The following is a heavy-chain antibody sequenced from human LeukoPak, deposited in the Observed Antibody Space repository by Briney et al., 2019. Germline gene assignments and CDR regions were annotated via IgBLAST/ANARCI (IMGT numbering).Heavy chain of an antibody. CDR3: ARAPREYCSGGSCYGYFQH. D-gene: IGHD2-15*01. J-gene: IGHJ1*01. CDR1: GGTFSSYA. V-gene: IGHV1-69*04. Sequence: ASVKVSCKSSGGTFSSYAISWVRQAPGQGLEWMGRIIPILGIANYAQKFQGRVTITADKSTSTACMELSSLRSEDTAVYYCARAPREYCSGGSCYGYFQHWGQGTLVTVSS. CDR2: IIPILGIA.